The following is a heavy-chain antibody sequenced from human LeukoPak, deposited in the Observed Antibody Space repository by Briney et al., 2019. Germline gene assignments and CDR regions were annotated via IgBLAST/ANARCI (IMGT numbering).Heavy chain of an antibody. V-gene: IGHV7-4-1*02. CDR1: GYTFTSYA. CDR3: ARDITNYYDSSGPDAFDI. Sequence: ASVKVSCKASGYTFTSYAMNWVRQAPGQGLEWMGWINTNTGNPTYAQGFTGRFVFSLDTSVSTAYLQISSLKAGDTAVYYCARDITNYYDSSGPDAFDIWGQGTMVTVSS. CDR2: INTNTGNP. J-gene: IGHJ3*02. D-gene: IGHD3-22*01.